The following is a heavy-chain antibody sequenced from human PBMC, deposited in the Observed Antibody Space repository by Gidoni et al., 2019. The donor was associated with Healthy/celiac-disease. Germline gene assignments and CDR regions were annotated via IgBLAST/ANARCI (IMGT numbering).Heavy chain of an antibody. J-gene: IGHJ6*02. D-gene: IGHD4-17*01. CDR2: ISSRSSYI. Sequence: EVQLVESGGGLVKPGGSLRLSCAASGFTFSRYSIHWVRQAPGKGLEWVSSISSRSSYIYYADSVKGRFTISRDNAKNSLYLQMNSLRAEDTAVYYCARDGRDGAQPSVYYYGMDVWGQGTTVTVSS. CDR3: ARDGRDGAQPSVYYYGMDV. V-gene: IGHV3-21*01. CDR1: GFTFSRYS.